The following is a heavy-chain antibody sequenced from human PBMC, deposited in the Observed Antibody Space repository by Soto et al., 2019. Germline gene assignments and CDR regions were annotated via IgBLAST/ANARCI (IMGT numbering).Heavy chain of an antibody. V-gene: IGHV1-8*01. CDR1: GYTFTSYD. Sequence: QVQLVQSGAEVKKPAASVKVSCKASGYTFTSYDINWVRQATGQGLEWMGWMKPNSANTGYAPKFQGRVTMARNTSISTAYMELSRLRSEDTAVYYCAREGVRGMDVWGQGTTVTVSS. CDR2: MKPNSANT. D-gene: IGHD3-16*01. CDR3: AREGVRGMDV. J-gene: IGHJ6*02.